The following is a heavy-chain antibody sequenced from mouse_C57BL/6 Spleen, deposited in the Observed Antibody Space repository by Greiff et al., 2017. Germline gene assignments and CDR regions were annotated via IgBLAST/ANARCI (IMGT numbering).Heavy chain of an antibody. Sequence: VQLQQSGAELVRPGTSVKVSCKASGYAFTNYLIEWVKQRPGQGLEWIGVINPGSGGTNYNEKFKGKATLTADKSSSTAYMQLSSLTSEDSAVYFCAREGIYYYGSSPPFAYWGQGTLVTVSA. CDR2: INPGSGGT. J-gene: IGHJ3*01. D-gene: IGHD1-1*01. CDR1: GYAFTNYL. V-gene: IGHV1-54*01. CDR3: AREGIYYYGSSPPFAY.